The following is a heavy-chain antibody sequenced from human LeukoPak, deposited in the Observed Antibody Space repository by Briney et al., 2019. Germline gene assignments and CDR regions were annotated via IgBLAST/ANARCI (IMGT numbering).Heavy chain of an antibody. Sequence: SETLSLTCTVSGGSISSGSYYWSWIRQPAGKGLEWIGRIYTSGSTNYNPSLKGRVTISVDTSKNQFSLKLSSVTAADTAVYYCAREVGAGPLVWGQGTLVTVSS. CDR2: IYTSGST. V-gene: IGHV4-61*02. D-gene: IGHD1-26*01. CDR1: GGSISSGSYY. CDR3: AREVGAGPLV. J-gene: IGHJ4*02.